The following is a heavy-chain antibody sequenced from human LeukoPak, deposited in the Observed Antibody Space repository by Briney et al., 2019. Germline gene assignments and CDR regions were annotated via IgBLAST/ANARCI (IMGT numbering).Heavy chain of an antibody. CDR3: AAMVRGDNFDY. V-gene: IGHV4-59*01. CDR2: MDYTGTT. CDR1: GGSISSDY. Sequence: SETLSLTCTVSGGSISSDYWTWIRQSPGKGLEWIGYMDYTGTTKYNPALKSRISISVDTSKSQFSLRLNSVTAADTAVYYCAAMVRGDNFDYWGQGTLVTVSS. D-gene: IGHD3-10*01. J-gene: IGHJ4*02.